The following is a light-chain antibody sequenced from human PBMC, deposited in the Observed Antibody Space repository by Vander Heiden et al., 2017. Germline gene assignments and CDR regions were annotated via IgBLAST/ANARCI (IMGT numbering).Light chain of an antibody. CDR1: QSVSSSY. CDR2: AAS. Sequence: EIVLTQSPGTLSLSPGERATLSCRASQSVSSSYLAWYQQKPGQAPRLLIYAASSRATGIPDRFSGSGSGTDFTLTISRLEPEDFAVYYCQQYGSSPRTFGQRTKVEIK. V-gene: IGKV3-20*01. CDR3: QQYGSSPRT. J-gene: IGKJ1*01.